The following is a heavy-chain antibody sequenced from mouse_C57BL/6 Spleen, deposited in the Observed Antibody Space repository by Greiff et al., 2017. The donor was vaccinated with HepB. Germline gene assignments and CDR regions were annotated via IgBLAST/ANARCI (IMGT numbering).Heavy chain of an antibody. CDR3: ARAYYYGSSYKYYFDY. CDR2: IYPGDGDT. CDR1: GYAFSSSW. Sequence: VQLQESGPELVKPGASVKISCKASGYAFSSSWMNWVKQRPGKGLEWIGRIYPGDGDTNYNGKLKGKATLTADKSSSTAYMQLSSLTSEDSAVYFCARAYYYGSSYKYYFDYWGQGTTLTVSS. J-gene: IGHJ2*01. D-gene: IGHD1-1*01. V-gene: IGHV1-82*01.